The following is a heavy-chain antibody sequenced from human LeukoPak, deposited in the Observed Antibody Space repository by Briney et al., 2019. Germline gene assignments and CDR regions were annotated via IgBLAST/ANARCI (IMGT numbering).Heavy chain of an antibody. CDR1: GGTFSSYA. D-gene: IGHD4-11*01. CDR2: IIPIFGTA. Sequence: SVKVSCKASGGTFSSYAISWVRQAPGQGLEWMGGIIPIFGTANYAQKFRGRVTITTDESTSTAYMELSSLRAEDTAVYYCARGGAYSNDLFDYWGQGTLVTVSS. CDR3: ARGGAYSNDLFDY. J-gene: IGHJ4*02. V-gene: IGHV1-69*05.